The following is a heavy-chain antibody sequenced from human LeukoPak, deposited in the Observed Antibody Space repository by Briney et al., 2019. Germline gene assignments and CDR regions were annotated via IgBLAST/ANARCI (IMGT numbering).Heavy chain of an antibody. J-gene: IGHJ5*02. V-gene: IGHV1-69*05. D-gene: IGHD3-22*01. CDR3: ARTTYYYDSSGYYWFDP. CDR1: GGTFSSYA. CDR2: IIPTFGTA. Sequence: EASVKVSCKASGGTFSSYAISWVRQAPGQGLEWMGGIIPTFGTANYAQKFQGRVTITTDESTSTAYMELSSLRSEDTAVYYCARTTYYYDSSGYYWFDPWGQGTLVTVSS.